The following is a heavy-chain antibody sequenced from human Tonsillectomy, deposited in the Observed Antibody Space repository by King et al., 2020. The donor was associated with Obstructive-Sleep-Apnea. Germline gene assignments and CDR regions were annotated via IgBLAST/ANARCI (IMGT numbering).Heavy chain of an antibody. CDR3: VKDSDYNSGGYNYPEY. D-gene: IGHD3-22*01. CDR2: ISGSGGST. CDR1: GFSFSRYA. Sequence: VQLVESGGGLVQPGGSLRLSCAASGFSFSRYALTWVRLAPGKGLQWVSAISGSGGSTYYTDSVKGRFNISRDNSKNTLYLQMSSLRVEDTAMYHCVKDSDYNSGGYNYPEYWGQGTLVTVSS. V-gene: IGHV3-23*04. J-gene: IGHJ4*02.